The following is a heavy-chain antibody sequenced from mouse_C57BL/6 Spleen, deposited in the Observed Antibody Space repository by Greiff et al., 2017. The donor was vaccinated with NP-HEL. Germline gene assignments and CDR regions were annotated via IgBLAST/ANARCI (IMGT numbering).Heavy chain of an antibody. D-gene: IGHD1-1*01. J-gene: IGHJ2*01. Sequence: DVKLVESEGGLVQPGSSMKLSCTASGFTFSDYYMAWVRQVPEKGLEWVANINYDGSSTYYLDSLKSRFIISRDNAKNILYLQMSSLKSEDTATYYCARGGYYYGSTHFDYWGQGTTLTVSS. CDR1: GFTFSDYY. V-gene: IGHV5-16*01. CDR3: ARGGYYYGSTHFDY. CDR2: INYDGSST.